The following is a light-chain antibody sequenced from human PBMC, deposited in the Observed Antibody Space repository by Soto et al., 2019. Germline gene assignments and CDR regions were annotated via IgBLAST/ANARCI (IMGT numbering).Light chain of an antibody. CDR3: LLSYRGARV. J-gene: IGLJ3*02. CDR2: DTN. V-gene: IGLV7-46*01. CDR1: TGAVTSGHF. Sequence: QTAVTQEPSLTVSPGGTVTLTCGSSTGAVTSGHFPYWFQQKPGQAPRTLIYDTNNKHSWTPARFSGSLLGGKAALTLSGAQPEDEAEYYCLLSYRGARVFGGGTKLTVL.